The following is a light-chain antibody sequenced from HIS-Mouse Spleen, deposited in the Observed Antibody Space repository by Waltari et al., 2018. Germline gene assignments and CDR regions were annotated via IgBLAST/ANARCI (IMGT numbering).Light chain of an antibody. J-gene: IGLJ2*01. CDR3: CSYAGSSTVV. CDR1: SSAVGSYNL. V-gene: IGLV2-23*01. Sequence: QSALTQPASVSGSPGQPITIPCTGTSSAVGSYNLVSWYQQHPGKAPNLMIYEGSKRPSGVSNRFSGSKSGNTASLTISGLQAEDEADYYCCSYAGSSTVVFGGGTKLTVL. CDR2: EGS.